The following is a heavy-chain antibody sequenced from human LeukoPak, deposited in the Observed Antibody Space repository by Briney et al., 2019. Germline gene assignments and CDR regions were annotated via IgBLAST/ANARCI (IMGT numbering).Heavy chain of an antibody. CDR1: GGSFSGYY. J-gene: IGHJ6*02. CDR3: ARRYTGRYYYYGMDV. Sequence: PSETLSLTCAVYGGSFSGYYWSWIRQPPGKGLEWIGEINHSGSTNYNPSLKSRVTISVDTSKNQFSLKLSSVTAADTAVYYCARRYTGRYYYYGMDVWGQGTTVTVSS. V-gene: IGHV4-34*01. CDR2: INHSGST. D-gene: IGHD1-14*01.